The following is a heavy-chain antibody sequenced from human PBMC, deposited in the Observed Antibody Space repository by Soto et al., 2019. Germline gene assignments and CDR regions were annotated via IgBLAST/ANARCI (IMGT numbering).Heavy chain of an antibody. Sequence: ASVKVSCKASGYTFTGYYMHWVRQAPGQGLEWMGWINPNSGGTNYAQKFQGWVTMTRDTSISTAYMELSRLRSDDTAVYYCARVGYCSSTSCYAAGGMDVWGQGTTVTVSS. D-gene: IGHD2-2*01. CDR3: ARVGYCSSTSCYAAGGMDV. J-gene: IGHJ6*02. V-gene: IGHV1-2*04. CDR1: GYTFTGYY. CDR2: INPNSGGT.